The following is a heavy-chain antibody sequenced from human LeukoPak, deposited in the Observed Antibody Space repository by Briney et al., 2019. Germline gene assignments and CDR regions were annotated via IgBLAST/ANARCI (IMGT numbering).Heavy chain of an antibody. D-gene: IGHD6-19*01. CDR1: GFTFSSYA. V-gene: IGHV3-73*01. CDR2: IRSKANSYAT. Sequence: GGSLRLSCAASGFTFSSYAMHWVRQASGKGLEWVGRIRSKANSYATAYAASVKGRFTISRDDSKNTAYLQMNSLKTEDTAVYYCTRHGYSSHWGQGTLVTVSS. J-gene: IGHJ4*02. CDR3: TRHGYSSH.